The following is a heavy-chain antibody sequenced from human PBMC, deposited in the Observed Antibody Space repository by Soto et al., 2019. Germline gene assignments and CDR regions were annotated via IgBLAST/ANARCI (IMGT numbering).Heavy chain of an antibody. Sequence: ASVKVSCKASGYTFTSYGISWVRQAPGQGLEWMGWISAYNGNTNYAQKLQGRVTMTTDTSTSTAYMELRSLRSDDTAVYYCARMAGYGDYAIYFDYWGQGTLVTVSS. J-gene: IGHJ4*02. V-gene: IGHV1-18*01. CDR2: ISAYNGNT. D-gene: IGHD4-17*01. CDR3: ARMAGYGDYAIYFDY. CDR1: GYTFTSYG.